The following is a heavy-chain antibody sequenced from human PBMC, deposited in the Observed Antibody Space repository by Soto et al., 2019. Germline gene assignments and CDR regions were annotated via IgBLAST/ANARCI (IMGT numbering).Heavy chain of an antibody. J-gene: IGHJ4*02. CDR2: IYWDDDK. Sequence: GSGPTLVNPTQTLTLTCTFSGFSLSTSGVGVGWIRQPPGKALEWLALIYWDDDKRYSPSLKSRLTITKDTSKNQVVLTMTNMDPVDTATYYCERDSPTVTTFLGFDYWGQGTLVTVSS. V-gene: IGHV2-5*02. CDR3: ERDSPTVTTFLGFDY. D-gene: IGHD4-17*01. CDR1: GFSLSTSGVG.